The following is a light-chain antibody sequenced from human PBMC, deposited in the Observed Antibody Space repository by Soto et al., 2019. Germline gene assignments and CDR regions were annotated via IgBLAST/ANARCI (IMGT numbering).Light chain of an antibody. CDR2: GSS. CDR3: QSYDSSLSVV. Sequence: QSVLTQPPSVSGAPGQRVTLSCTGSSSNIGAGYDVHWYQQLPGTAPKLLIYGSSNRPSGVPDRFSGSKSGTSASLAITGLQAEDEADYYCQSYDSSLSVVFGGGTQLTVL. V-gene: IGLV1-40*01. J-gene: IGLJ2*01. CDR1: SSNIGAGYD.